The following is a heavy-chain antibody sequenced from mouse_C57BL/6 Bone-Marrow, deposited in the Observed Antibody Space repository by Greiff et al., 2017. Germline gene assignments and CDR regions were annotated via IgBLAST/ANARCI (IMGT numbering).Heavy chain of an antibody. CDR1: GFTFSSYT. J-gene: IGHJ4*01. Sequence: EVHLVESGGGLVKPGGSLKLSCAASGFTFSSYTMSWVRQTPGKRLEWVATISGGGGNTYYPDSVKGRFTISRDNAKNTLYLQMSSLRSEDTALYYCARHVGPYAMDYWGQGTSVTVSS. CDR2: ISGGGGNT. CDR3: ARHVGPYAMDY. V-gene: IGHV5-9*01.